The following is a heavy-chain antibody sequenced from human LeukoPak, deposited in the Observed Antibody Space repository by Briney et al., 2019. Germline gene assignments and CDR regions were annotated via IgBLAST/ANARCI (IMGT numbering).Heavy chain of an antibody. CDR3: ARMTTVTHY. J-gene: IGHJ4*02. CDR2: ISGSAATI. Sequence: GGSLRLSCPPDGFTFSNYEMNWVRQAPGEWLGWVSFISGSAATISYADSVQGRFTLSRDNARNSLYLQMKSLRAEDTAVYYCARMTTVTHYWGQGTLVTVSS. V-gene: IGHV3-48*03. D-gene: IGHD4-17*01. CDR1: GFTFSNYE.